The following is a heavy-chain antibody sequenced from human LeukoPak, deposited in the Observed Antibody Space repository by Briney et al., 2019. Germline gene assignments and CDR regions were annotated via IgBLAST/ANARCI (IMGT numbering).Heavy chain of an antibody. CDR1: GYTFTGYY. CDR2: IIPIFGTA. D-gene: IGHD1-26*01. Sequence: GASVKVSCKASGYTFTGYYMHWVRQAPGQGLEWMGGIIPIFGTANYAQKFQGRVTITADKSTSTAYMELSSLRSEDTAVYYCASKGGSYLQSYYYYYMDVWGKGTTVTVSS. J-gene: IGHJ6*03. V-gene: IGHV1-69*06. CDR3: ASKGGSYLQSYYYYYMDV.